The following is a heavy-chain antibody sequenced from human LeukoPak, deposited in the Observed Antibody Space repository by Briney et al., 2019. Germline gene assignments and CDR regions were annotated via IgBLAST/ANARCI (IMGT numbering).Heavy chain of an antibody. CDR3: ARVGYDFWSGWPTGLGVYFDY. V-gene: IGHV4-34*01. D-gene: IGHD3-3*01. CDR1: GGSFSGYY. J-gene: IGHJ4*02. CDR2: INHSGST. Sequence: SETLSLTCAVYGGSFSGYYWSWIRQPPGKGLEWIGEINHSGSTNYNPSLKSRVTISVDTSKNQFSLKLSSVTAADTAVYYCARVGYDFWSGWPTGLGVYFDYWGQGTLVTVSS.